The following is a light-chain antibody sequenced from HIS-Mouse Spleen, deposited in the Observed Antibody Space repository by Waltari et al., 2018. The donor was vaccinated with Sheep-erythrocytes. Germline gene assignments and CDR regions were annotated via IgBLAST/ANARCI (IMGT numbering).Light chain of an antibody. J-gene: IGKJ1*01. V-gene: IGKV3-11*01. CDR1: QSVSSY. CDR2: DAS. CDR3: QQYYSTPRP. Sequence: EIVLTQSPATLSLSPGERATLSCRASQSVSSYLAWYQQKPGQAPRLLIYDASNRATGIPARFSGSGSGTDFTLTISSLQAEDVAVYYCQQYYSTPRPFGQGTKVEIK.